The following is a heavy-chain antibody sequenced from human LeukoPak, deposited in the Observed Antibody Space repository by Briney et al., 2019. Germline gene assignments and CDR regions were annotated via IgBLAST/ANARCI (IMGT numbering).Heavy chain of an antibody. D-gene: IGHD3-10*01. CDR1: GGSISSSSYY. J-gene: IGHJ4*02. V-gene: IGHV4-39*07. Sequence: PSETLSLTCTVSGGSISSSSYYWGWIRQPPGKGLEWIGSIYYSGSTYYNPSLKSRVTISVDTSKNQFSLKLSSVTAADTAVYYCASSYGSGSYFSTLFDYWGQGTLVTVSS. CDR3: ASSYGSGSYFSTLFDY. CDR2: IYYSGST.